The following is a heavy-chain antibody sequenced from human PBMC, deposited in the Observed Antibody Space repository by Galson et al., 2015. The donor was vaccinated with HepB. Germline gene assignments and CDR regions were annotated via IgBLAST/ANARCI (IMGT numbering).Heavy chain of an antibody. CDR3: ARAGDYYDSRGFISDAFEV. J-gene: IGHJ3*01. V-gene: IGHV1-3*01. CDR1: GYSLISYA. D-gene: IGHD3-22*01. CDR2: INGGYGNT. Sequence: SVKVSCKASGYSLISYAIHWVRQAPGQRLEWMGRINGGYGNTTFSQKFQGRVTFTRDTSASTAYMELSSLRSEDTAVYYCARAGDYYDSRGFISDAFEVWGQGTMVTVSS.